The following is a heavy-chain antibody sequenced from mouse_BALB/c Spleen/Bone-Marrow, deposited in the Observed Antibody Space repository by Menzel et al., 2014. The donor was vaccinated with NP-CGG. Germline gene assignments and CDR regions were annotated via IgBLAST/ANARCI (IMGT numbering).Heavy chain of an antibody. V-gene: IGHV1S29*02. CDR2: IYPYNGGT. D-gene: IGHD2-1*01. J-gene: IGHJ3*01. CDR1: GYTFTDYN. Sequence: VQLKESGPELVKPGASVKIYCKASGYTFTDYNMHWVKQSHGKSLDWIGYIYPYNGGTGYNQKFKSKATLTVDNSSSTAYMELRSLTSEDSAVYYCARGRAYGNYVWFAYWGQGTLVTVSA. CDR3: ARGRAYGNYVWFAY.